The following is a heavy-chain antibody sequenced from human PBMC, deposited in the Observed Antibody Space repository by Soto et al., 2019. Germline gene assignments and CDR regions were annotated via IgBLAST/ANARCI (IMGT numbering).Heavy chain of an antibody. CDR2: ISAYNGNT. D-gene: IGHD2-2*01. V-gene: IGHV1-18*04. J-gene: IGHJ6*02. Sequence: QVQLVQSGAEVKKPGASVKVSCKASGYTFTSYGISWVRQAPGQGLDWMGWISAYNGNTNYAQKLQGRVTMTTDTSTSTAYMELRRLRSDDTAVYYCARDLYCSSTSCQYYYYGMDVWGQGTTVTVSS. CDR1: GYTFTSYG. CDR3: ARDLYCSSTSCQYYYYGMDV.